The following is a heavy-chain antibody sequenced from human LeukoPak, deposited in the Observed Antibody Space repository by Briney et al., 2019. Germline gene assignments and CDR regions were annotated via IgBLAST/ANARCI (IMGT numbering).Heavy chain of an antibody. CDR1: GYTFTGYY. V-gene: IGHV1-2*02. CDR2: INPNSDGT. D-gene: IGHD3-9*01. CDR3: ARAPPYNILTGYRLFDY. Sequence: ASVKVSCKASGYTFTGYYIHWVRLAPGQGLEWMGWINPNSDGTKYTEKFQGRVTMTRDTSISTAYMEVSRLRSDDTAVHYCARAPPYNILTGYRLFDYWGQGTLVTVSS. J-gene: IGHJ4*02.